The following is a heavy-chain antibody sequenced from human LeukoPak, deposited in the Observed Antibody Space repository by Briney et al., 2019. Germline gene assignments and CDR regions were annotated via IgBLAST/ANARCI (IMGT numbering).Heavy chain of an antibody. CDR3: ARGSDSSALKYILQ. V-gene: IGHV4-59*01. D-gene: IGHD3-22*01. J-gene: IGHJ1*01. CDR2: VYYSGGT. CDR1: GGYISSYY. Sequence: SETLSLTCTVSGGYISSYYWSWIRQPPGKGLEWIGCVYYSGGTNYNPSLKSRVTISVDTSKNQFSLKLSSVTAADTAVYYCARGSDSSALKYILQWGQGTLVTVSS.